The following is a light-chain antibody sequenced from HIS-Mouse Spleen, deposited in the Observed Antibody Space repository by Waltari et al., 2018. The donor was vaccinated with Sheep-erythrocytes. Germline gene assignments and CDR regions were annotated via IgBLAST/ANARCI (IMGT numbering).Light chain of an antibody. CDR2: AVS. CDR1: SSDVGGYNY. CDR3: SSYTSSSTRV. Sequence: QSALTQPASVSGSPGQSITISCTGTSSDVGGYNYVAWYQQHTGKAPKLSIYAVSNRPSGVPNRFSGSKSGNTASLTSSGLQAEDEADYYCSSYTSSSTRVFGGGTKLTVL. V-gene: IGLV2-14*01. J-gene: IGLJ2*01.